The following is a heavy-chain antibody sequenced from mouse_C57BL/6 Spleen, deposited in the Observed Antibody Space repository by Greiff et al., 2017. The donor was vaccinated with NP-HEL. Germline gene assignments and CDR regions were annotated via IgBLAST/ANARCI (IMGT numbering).Heavy chain of an antibody. CDR2: IYPRDGST. CDR3: ARELYDYDGAWSAY. V-gene: IGHV1-78*01. Sequence: VQLQQSDAELVKPGASVKISCKVSGYTFTDHTIHWMKQRPEQGLEWIGYIYPRDGSTQYNEKFKGKATLTADKYSSTAYMQLNSLTSEDSAVDFCARELYDYDGAWSAYWGQGTLVNISA. J-gene: IGHJ3*01. CDR1: GYTFTDHT. D-gene: IGHD2-4*01.